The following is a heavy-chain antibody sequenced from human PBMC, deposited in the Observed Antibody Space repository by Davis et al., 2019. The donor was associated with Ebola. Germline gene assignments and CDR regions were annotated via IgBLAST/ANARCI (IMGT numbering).Heavy chain of an antibody. CDR3: ARDPGTRDYYYGMDV. Sequence: ASVKVSCKASGDTFSSYSISWVRQAPGQGLEWMGWISAYNGNTNYAQKLQGRVTMTTDTSTSTVYMELSSLRSEDTAVYYCARDPGTRDYYYGMDVWGQGTTVTVSS. CDR2: ISAYNGNT. V-gene: IGHV1-18*01. CDR1: GDTFSSYS. D-gene: IGHD1-1*01. J-gene: IGHJ6*02.